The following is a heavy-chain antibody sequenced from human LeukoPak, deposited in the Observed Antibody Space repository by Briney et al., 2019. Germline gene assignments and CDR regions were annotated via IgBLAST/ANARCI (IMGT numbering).Heavy chain of an antibody. J-gene: IGHJ4*02. Sequence: GGSLRLSCAASGFTFSSYGMHWVRQAPGKGLEWVAVIWSDGSNKYYADSVKGRFTISRDHSKNTLYLQMNSLRAEDTAVYYCARRRYSVYDFDYWGQGTLVTVSS. CDR1: GFTFSSYG. V-gene: IGHV3-33*01. CDR2: IWSDGSNK. CDR3: ARRRYSVYDFDY. D-gene: IGHD5/OR15-5a*01.